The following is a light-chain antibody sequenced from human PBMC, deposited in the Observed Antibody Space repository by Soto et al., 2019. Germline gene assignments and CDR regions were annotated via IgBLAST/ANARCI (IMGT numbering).Light chain of an antibody. V-gene: IGKV3-15*01. J-gene: IGKJ3*01. CDR2: GAS. Sequence: EIEMTQSPATLSVSPGERATLSCRASQSVSSNLAWYQQKPGQAPRLLIYGASTRATGIPARFSGSGSGTEFTLTISSLQSEDFAVYYCQQYNSWPRSFGPGTKVDIK. CDR1: QSVSSN. CDR3: QQYNSWPRS.